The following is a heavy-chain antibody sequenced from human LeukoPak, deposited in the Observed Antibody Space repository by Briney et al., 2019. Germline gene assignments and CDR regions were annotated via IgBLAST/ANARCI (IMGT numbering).Heavy chain of an antibody. V-gene: IGHV3-23*01. D-gene: IGHD3-9*01. Sequence: GGSLRLPCAASGFTFSSYAMSWVRQAPGKGLEWVSAISGSGGSTYYADSVKGRFTISRDNSKNTLYLQMNSLRAEDTAVYYCAKDRSNYDILTGSTPFFDMDVWGKGTTVTVSS. CDR3: AKDRSNYDILTGSTPFFDMDV. CDR2: ISGSGGST. CDR1: GFTFSSYA. J-gene: IGHJ6*03.